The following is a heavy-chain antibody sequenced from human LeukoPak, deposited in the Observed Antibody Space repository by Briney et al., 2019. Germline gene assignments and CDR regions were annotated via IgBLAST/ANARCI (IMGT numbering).Heavy chain of an antibody. D-gene: IGHD3-10*01. CDR1: GFTFSNAR. CDR2: IKSKTDGGTT. CDR3: TTGYYYGSGSYYNFDY. J-gene: IGHJ4*02. Sequence: GGSLRLSCAASGFTFSNARMSWVRQAPGKGLEWVGRIKSKTDGGTTDYAAPVKGRFTISRDDSKNTLYLQMNSLKTEDTAVYYCTTGYYYGSGSYYNFDYWGQGTLVTVSS. V-gene: IGHV3-15*01.